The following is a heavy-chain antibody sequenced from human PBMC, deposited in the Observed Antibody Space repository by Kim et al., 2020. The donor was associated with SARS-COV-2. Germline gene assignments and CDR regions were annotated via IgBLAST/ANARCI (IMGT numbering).Heavy chain of an antibody. Sequence: ASVKVSCKAPGYTFTGNAMHWVRQAPGQRLEWMGWISADNGNARSSQIFQGRVTFTRDTSASTAYMELSSLTYEDTAVYYCARDRAASAAYYFDYWGQGTLVTVSS. CDR1: GYTFTGNA. V-gene: IGHV1-3*01. D-gene: IGHD6-13*01. CDR3: ARDRAASAAYYFDY. J-gene: IGHJ4*02. CDR2: ISADNGNA.